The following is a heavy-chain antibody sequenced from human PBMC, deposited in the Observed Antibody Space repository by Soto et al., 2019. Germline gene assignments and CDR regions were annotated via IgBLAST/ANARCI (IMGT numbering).Heavy chain of an antibody. V-gene: IGHV3-23*01. D-gene: IGHD6-13*01. Sequence: HPGGSLRLSCAASGFTFCSYAMSWVRKAPGKGLEWVSAISGSGGSTYYADSVKGRFTISRDNSKNTLYLQMNSLRAEDTAVYYCAKPNSSSWYVPGGLRDYWGQGTLVTVS. J-gene: IGHJ4*02. CDR3: AKPNSSSWYVPGGLRDY. CDR2: ISGSGGST. CDR1: GFTFCSYA.